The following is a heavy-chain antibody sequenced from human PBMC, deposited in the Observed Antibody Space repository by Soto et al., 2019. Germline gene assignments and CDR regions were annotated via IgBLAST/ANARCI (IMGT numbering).Heavy chain of an antibody. CDR1: GASIRSTDYY. Sequence: SETLSLTCTVSGASIRSTDYYWSWIRQAPGKGLEWIGYVYYTGSTYYDPSLMSRLTISVDTSKNQFSLKLTSVTAAETAVYYCVRTARQGAVAPHWFDRWGQGTQVTVSS. D-gene: IGHD2-21*02. CDR2: VYYTGST. CDR3: VRTARQGAVAPHWFDR. J-gene: IGHJ5*02. V-gene: IGHV4-30-4*01.